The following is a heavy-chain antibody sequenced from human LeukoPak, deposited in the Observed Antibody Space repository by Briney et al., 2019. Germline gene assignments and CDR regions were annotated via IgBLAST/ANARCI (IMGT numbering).Heavy chain of an antibody. CDR2: INHSGST. J-gene: IGHJ6*02. CDR3: ARPGLVNSPYYYYGMDV. D-gene: IGHD3/OR15-3a*01. V-gene: IGHV4-34*01. Sequence: PSETLSLTCAVYGGSFSGYYWSWIRQPPGKGLEWIGEINHSGSTNYNPSLKSRVTISVDTSKNQFSLKLSSVTAADTAVYYCARPGLVNSPYYYYGMDVWGQGTTVTVSS. CDR1: GGSFSGYY.